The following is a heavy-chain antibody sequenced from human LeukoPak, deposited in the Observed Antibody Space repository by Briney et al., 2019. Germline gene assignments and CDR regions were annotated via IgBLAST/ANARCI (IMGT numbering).Heavy chain of an antibody. D-gene: IGHD5-18*01. Sequence: SETLSLTCTVSGGSISSYYWSWIRQPAGKGLEWIGRIYTSGSTNYNPSLKSRVTMSVDTSKNQFSLKLSSVTAADTAVYYCARDDGYSYGPERYFDLWGRGTLVTVSS. CDR1: GGSISSYY. CDR3: ARDDGYSYGPERYFDL. V-gene: IGHV4-4*07. J-gene: IGHJ2*01. CDR2: IYTSGST.